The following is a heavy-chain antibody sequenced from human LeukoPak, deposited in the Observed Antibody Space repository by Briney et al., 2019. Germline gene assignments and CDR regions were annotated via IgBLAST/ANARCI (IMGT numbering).Heavy chain of an antibody. CDR3: ARAGYGDYYFDY. D-gene: IGHD4-17*01. CDR1: GGTFSSYA. V-gene: IGHV1-69*13. Sequence: GASVKVSCKASGGTFSSYAISWVRQAPGQGLEWMGGIIPIFGTANYAQKFQGRVTITADESTSTAYMELSSLRSDDTAVYYCARAGYGDYYFDYWGQGTLVTVSS. CDR2: IIPIFGTA. J-gene: IGHJ4*02.